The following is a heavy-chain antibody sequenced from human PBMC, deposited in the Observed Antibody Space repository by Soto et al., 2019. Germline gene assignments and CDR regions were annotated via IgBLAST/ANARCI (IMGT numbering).Heavy chain of an antibody. CDR3: SRRAPEGFDP. CDR1: GGFISSSPYF. CDR2: VSYSGGT. J-gene: IGHJ5*02. Sequence: NPSETLSLTCTVSGGFISSSPYFWGWIRQPPGKGLEWIASVSYSGGTYYNPSLKSRVTISVDTSKKQFSLNLTSVTAADTAFYYCSRRAPEGFDPWGQGTQGTVSS. V-gene: IGHV4-39*01.